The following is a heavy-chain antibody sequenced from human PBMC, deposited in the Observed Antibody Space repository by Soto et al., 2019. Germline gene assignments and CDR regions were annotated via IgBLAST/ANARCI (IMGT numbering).Heavy chain of an antibody. CDR1: GYTFTSYA. J-gene: IGHJ6*02. CDR2: INAGNGNT. V-gene: IGHV1-3*05. Sequence: QVQLVQSGAEEKKPGASVKVSCKASGYTFTSYAMHWVRQAPGQRLEWMGWINAGNGNTKYSQKFQGRVTITRDTSASTADMELSSLRSEDTAVYYCARDPSYYGMDVWDQGTTVTVSS. CDR3: ARDPSYYGMDV.